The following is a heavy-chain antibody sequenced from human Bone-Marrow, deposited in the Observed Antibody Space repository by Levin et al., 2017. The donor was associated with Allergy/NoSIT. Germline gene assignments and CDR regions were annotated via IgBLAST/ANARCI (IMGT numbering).Heavy chain of an antibody. CDR1: GYTLTELS. CDR3: ATVRLIAAPTAAGTVGWFDP. V-gene: IGHV1-24*01. D-gene: IGHD6-13*01. CDR2: FDPEDGET. Sequence: ASVKVSCKVSGYTLTELSMHWVRQAPGKGLEWMGGFDPEDGETIYAQKFQGRVTMTEDTSTDTAYMELSSLRSEDTAVYYCATVRLIAAPTAAGTVGWFDPWGQGTLVTVSS. J-gene: IGHJ5*02.